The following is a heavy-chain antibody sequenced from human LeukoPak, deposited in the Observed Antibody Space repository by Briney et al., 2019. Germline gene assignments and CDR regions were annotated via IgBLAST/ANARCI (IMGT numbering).Heavy chain of an antibody. CDR3: ARSAFTMVRGVIY. D-gene: IGHD3-10*01. V-gene: IGHV3-48*04. Sequence: PGGSLRLSCAASGFTFSSYSMNWVRQAPGKGLEWVSYIGSSGVTIYYADSVKGRFTISRDNAKNSLYLQMNSLRAEDTAVYYCARSAFTMVRGVIYWGQGTLVTVSS. CDR1: GFTFSSYS. CDR2: IGSSGVTI. J-gene: IGHJ4*02.